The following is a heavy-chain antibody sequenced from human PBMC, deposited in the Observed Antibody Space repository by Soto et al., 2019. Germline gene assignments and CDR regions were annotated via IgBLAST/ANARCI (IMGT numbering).Heavy chain of an antibody. V-gene: IGHV3-13*01. CDR3: AREGYSGYDYHAFDI. CDR1: GFTLSSYD. J-gene: IGHJ3*02. D-gene: IGHD5-12*01. Sequence: ELQLVESGGGLVQRGGSLRLSCAASGFTLSSYDMHWVRQATGKGLEWVSAIGTAGDTYYPGSVKGRFTISRENAKNSLYLQMNSLRAEDTAVYYCAREGYSGYDYHAFDIWGQGTMVTVSS. CDR2: IGTAGDT.